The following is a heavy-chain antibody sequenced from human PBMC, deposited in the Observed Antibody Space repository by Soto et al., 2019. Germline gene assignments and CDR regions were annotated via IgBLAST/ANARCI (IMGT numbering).Heavy chain of an antibody. Sequence: EVQLVESGGGLVQPGGSLRLSCATSGFTFRTYWMTWVRQGPGKGLEWVATIKPDGSEKYYVDSVKGRFTISRDNAKNSMYLQMNSLRAEDTSVYSCARGHYGMDVWGQGTTVIVSS. J-gene: IGHJ6*02. CDR3: ARGHYGMDV. CDR1: GFTFRTYW. CDR2: IKPDGSEK. V-gene: IGHV3-7*04.